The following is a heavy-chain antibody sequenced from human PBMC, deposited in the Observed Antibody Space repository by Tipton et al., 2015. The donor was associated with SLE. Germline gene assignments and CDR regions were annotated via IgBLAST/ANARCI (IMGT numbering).Heavy chain of an antibody. CDR1: GGSFSGYY. CDR2: INHSGST. CDR3: ARAGGSGKSSDAFDI. Sequence: TLSLTCAVYGGSFSGYYWSWIRQPPGKGLEWIGEINHSGSTNYNPSLKSRVTISVDTSKNQFSLKLSSVTAADTAVYYCARAGGSGKSSDAFDIWGQGTMVTASS. J-gene: IGHJ3*02. V-gene: IGHV4-34*01.